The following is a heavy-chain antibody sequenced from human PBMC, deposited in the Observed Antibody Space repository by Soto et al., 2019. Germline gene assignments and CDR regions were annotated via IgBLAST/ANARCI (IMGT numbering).Heavy chain of an antibody. V-gene: IGHV1-69*01. CDR2: IIPFSNTT. J-gene: IGHJ4*02. CDR1: GGTFSRHP. D-gene: IGHD5-18*01. Sequence: QVQLVQSGAEVKKPGSSVKVSCKASGGTFSRHPISWVRQVSGQGLEWMGGIIPFSNTTTYAQKFQGRVTISADESTSTAYMEVSSLRSDDTAVYFCTREGYKYGRPANFDSWGQGTLVTVSS. CDR3: TREGYKYGRPANFDS.